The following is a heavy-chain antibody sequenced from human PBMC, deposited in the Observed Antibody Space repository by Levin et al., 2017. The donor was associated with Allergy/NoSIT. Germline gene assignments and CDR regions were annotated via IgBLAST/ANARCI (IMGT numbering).Heavy chain of an antibody. J-gene: IGHJ6*02. V-gene: IGHV3-23*01. D-gene: IGHD4-17*01. CDR2: ISGSGGST. CDR3: AKDTNKDGDYAPNYYGVGV. CDR1: GFTFSSYA. Sequence: ASVKVSCAASGFTFSSYAMNWVRQAPGKGLEWVSGISGSGGSTYYSDSVKGRFTISRDNSKNTMSLQINSLRAEDTAIYYCAKDTNKDGDYAPNYYGVGVWGQGTTVTVSS.